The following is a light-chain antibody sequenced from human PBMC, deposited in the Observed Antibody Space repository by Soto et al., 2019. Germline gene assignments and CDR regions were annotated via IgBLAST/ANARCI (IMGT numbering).Light chain of an antibody. CDR3: QQYGSWT. Sequence: EIVLTQSPGTLSVSPGERATLSCRASQSISSNYLAWYQQKPGQAPSLLIYGASSRATGIPDRFSGGGSGTDFTLTISRLEPEDSAIYYCQQYGSWTFGQGTKVEIK. CDR1: QSISSNY. CDR2: GAS. V-gene: IGKV3-20*01. J-gene: IGKJ1*01.